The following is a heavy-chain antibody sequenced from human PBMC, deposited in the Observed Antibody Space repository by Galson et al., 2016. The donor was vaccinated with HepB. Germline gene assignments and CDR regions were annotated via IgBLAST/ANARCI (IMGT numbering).Heavy chain of an antibody. CDR2: INWNSGTE. V-gene: IGHV3-9*01. Sequence: SLRLSCAASGFKFHDYAMHWVRQAPGKGLEWVSGINWNSGTEAYAESVKGRFTISRDNAEKSLYLHMNSLRLEDTALYYCAKTEYFDNSYFDSWGQGILVTVSS. D-gene: IGHD3-22*01. CDR1: GFKFHDYA. CDR3: AKTEYFDNSYFDS. J-gene: IGHJ4*02.